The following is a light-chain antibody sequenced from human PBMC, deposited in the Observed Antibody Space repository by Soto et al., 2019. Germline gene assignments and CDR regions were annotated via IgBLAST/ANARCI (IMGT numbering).Light chain of an antibody. CDR1: QSVSSTY. V-gene: IGKV3-20*01. CDR2: AAS. CDR3: QPYGTSIT. Sequence: IVLTQSPGTLSLSPGGRATLSCRASQSVSSTYLAWYQQKPGQAPRLLIHAASTRATDIPDRFSGSGSWTDFALSSSRLAPEDFAVYYCQPYGTSITFGGGTKVDIK. J-gene: IGKJ4*01.